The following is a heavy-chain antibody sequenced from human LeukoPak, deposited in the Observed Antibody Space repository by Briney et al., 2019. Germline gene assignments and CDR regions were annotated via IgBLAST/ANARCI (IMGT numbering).Heavy chain of an antibody. J-gene: IGHJ4*02. V-gene: IGHV3-30*03. CDR2: ISYDGSNK. CDR1: GFTFSDYY. D-gene: IGHD4-17*01. CDR3: ARQLRTVTIFDY. Sequence: GGSLRLSCAASGFTFSDYYMSWIRQAPGKGLEWVSYISYDGSNKYYADSVKGRFTISRDNSKNTLYLQMNSLRAEDTAVYYCARQLRTVTIFDYWGQGTLVTVSS.